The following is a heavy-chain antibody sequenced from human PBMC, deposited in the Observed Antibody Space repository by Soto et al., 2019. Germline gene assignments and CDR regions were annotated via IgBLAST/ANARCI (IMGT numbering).Heavy chain of an antibody. CDR1: GFTVSSNY. CDR2: IYSGGST. CDR3: ARVTYDFWSGYYPFDY. V-gene: IGHV3-66*01. J-gene: IGHJ4*02. Sequence: EVQLVESGGGLVQPGGSLRLSCAASGFTVSSNYMSWVRQAPGKGLEWVSVIYSGGSTYYADSVKGRFTISRDNSKNTLYLQMNSLRAEDTAVYYCARVTYDFWSGYYPFDYWGQGTLVTVSS. D-gene: IGHD3-3*01.